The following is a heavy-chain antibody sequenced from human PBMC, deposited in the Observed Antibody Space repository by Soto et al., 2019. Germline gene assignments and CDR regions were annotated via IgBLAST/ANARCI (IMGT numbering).Heavy chain of an antibody. CDR2: ISYDGSQK. V-gene: IGHV3-30-3*01. Sequence: ESGGGVVQPGRSLRLSCAASGFTFKRYAMNWVRKAPGKGLEWLSIISYDGSQKYYADSVKVRFSISRDNSKNTLYLQMNTRRAEDTAVYYCASIWLDFVVVRIDSRWGVSDQWGQGTLVTVSS. D-gene: IGHD2-15*01. CDR1: GFTFKRYA. CDR3: ASIWLDFVVVRIDSRWGVSDQ. J-gene: IGHJ4*02.